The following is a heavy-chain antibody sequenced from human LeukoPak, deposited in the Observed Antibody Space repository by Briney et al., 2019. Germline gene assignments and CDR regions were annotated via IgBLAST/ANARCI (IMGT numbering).Heavy chain of an antibody. D-gene: IGHD6-19*01. CDR2: IKPNSGGT. Sequence: ASVKLSCKASGYTFTSYYMHWVRQAPGQGLERLGWIKPNSGGTKYAQKFQGRVTMTRDTSISTAYMELSRLRSDDTAVYYCAREQWLDFQSDAFDIWGQGTMVTVSS. V-gene: IGHV1-2*02. CDR1: GYTFTSYY. CDR3: AREQWLDFQSDAFDI. J-gene: IGHJ3*02.